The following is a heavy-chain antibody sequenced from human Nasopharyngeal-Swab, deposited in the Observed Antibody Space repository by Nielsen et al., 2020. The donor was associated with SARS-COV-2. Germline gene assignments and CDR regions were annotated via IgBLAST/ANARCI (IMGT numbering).Heavy chain of an antibody. D-gene: IGHD5-18*01. CDR1: GYIFTDYY. V-gene: IGHV1-46*01. CDR3: ARGGVDTAMAYYGMDV. J-gene: IGHJ6*02. Sequence: ASVKVSCKTSGYIFTDYYIHWVRQAPGQGLEWMGIINPSGGSTSYAQKFQGRVTMTRDTSTSTVYMELSSLRSEDTAVYYCARGGVDTAMAYYGMDVWGQGTTVTVSS. CDR2: INPSGGST.